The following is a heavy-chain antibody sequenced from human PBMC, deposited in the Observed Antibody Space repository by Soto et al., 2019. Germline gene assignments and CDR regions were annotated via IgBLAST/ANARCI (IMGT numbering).Heavy chain of an antibody. D-gene: IGHD5-18*01. J-gene: IGHJ5*02. V-gene: IGHV4-59*01. CDR3: ARDLWLSGWFDP. CDR2: IYYSGSN. CDR1: GGSISGYY. Sequence: PSETLSLTCTVSGGSISGYYWSWIRQPPGKGLEWIGYIYYSGSNNYNPSLKSRVNITVDTSKNQISLKLSSVTAADTAVYYCARDLWLSGWFDPWGPGTLVTVSS.